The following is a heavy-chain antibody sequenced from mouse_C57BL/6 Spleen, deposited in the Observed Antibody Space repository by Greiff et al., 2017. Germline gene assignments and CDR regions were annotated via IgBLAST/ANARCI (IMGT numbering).Heavy chain of an antibody. CDR1: GYTFTDYE. Sequence: VQLVESGAELVRPGASVTLSCKASGYTFTDYEMHWVKQTPVHGLEWIGAIDPETGGTAYNQKFKGKAILTADKSSSTAYMELRSLTSEDSAVYYCTRSGIYDGYGYFDVWGTGTTVTVSS. V-gene: IGHV1-15*01. CDR2: IDPETGGT. CDR3: TRSGIYDGYGYFDV. D-gene: IGHD2-3*01. J-gene: IGHJ1*03.